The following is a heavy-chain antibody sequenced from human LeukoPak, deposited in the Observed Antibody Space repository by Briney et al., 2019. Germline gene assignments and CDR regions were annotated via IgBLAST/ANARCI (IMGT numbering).Heavy chain of an antibody. Sequence: KPSETPSLTCAVSGGSFSGYYWSWIRQPPGKGPEWIGEINHSGSTKYNPSLKSRGTISVVTSKNQCSLKLSSVTAADTAVYYCARGAHYYDSSGYGLDYWGQGALVTVSS. V-gene: IGHV4-34*01. J-gene: IGHJ4*02. CDR3: ARGAHYYDSSGYGLDY. D-gene: IGHD3-22*01. CDR2: INHSGST. CDR1: GGSFSGYY.